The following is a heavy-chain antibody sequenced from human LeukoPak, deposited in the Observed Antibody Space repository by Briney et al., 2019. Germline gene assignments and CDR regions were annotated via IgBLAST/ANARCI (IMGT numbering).Heavy chain of an antibody. CDR1: GFIFSSDW. Sequence: GGSLRLSCAASGFIFSSDWMSWVRQAPGKGLEWVANIKEDGSEKDYVDSVKGRFIISRDNAKMSLYLQMNNLRAEDTALYYCARGPAWGQGTLVTVSP. J-gene: IGHJ5*02. V-gene: IGHV3-7*01. CDR2: IKEDGSEK. CDR3: ARGPA.